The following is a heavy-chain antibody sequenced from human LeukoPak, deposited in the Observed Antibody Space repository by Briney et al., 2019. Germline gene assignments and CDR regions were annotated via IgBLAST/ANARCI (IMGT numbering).Heavy chain of an antibody. V-gene: IGHV3-23*01. CDR3: AKYPFGSGSTHYFDY. CDR2: ISGSGGST. CDR1: GFTFSSYA. D-gene: IGHD6-19*01. J-gene: IGHJ4*02. Sequence: GGSLRLSCAASGFTFSSYAMSWVRQAPGKGLEWVSAISGSGGSTYYADSVKGWFTISGDNSKNTLYLQMNSLRAEDTAVYYCAKYPFGSGSTHYFDYWGQGTLVTVSS.